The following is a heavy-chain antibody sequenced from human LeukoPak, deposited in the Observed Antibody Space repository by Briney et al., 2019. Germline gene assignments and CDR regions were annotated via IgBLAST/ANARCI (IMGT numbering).Heavy chain of an antibody. J-gene: IGHJ5*02. CDR1: GFTFSSYA. Sequence: GRSLRLSCAASGFTFSSYAMHWVRQAPGKGLEWVAVISYDGSNKYYADSVKGRFTISRDNSKNTLYLQMNSLRAEDTAVYYCATHPKGYWFDPWGQGTLVTVSS. CDR3: ATHPKGYWFDP. CDR2: ISYDGSNK. V-gene: IGHV3-30-3*01.